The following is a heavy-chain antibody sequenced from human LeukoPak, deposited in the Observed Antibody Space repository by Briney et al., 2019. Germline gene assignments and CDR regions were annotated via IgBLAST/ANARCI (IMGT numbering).Heavy chain of an antibody. Sequence: GGSLRLSCAASGFIFDDYGMSWVRQAPGKGLEWVSGIYWNGDSTGYVDSVKGRFTISRDNSKNTMYLQMNSLRAEDTALYYCARDRDWGAFDPWGQGTLVTVSS. CDR1: GFIFDDYG. V-gene: IGHV3-20*04. CDR3: ARDRDWGAFDP. J-gene: IGHJ5*02. D-gene: IGHD3/OR15-3a*01. CDR2: IYWNGDST.